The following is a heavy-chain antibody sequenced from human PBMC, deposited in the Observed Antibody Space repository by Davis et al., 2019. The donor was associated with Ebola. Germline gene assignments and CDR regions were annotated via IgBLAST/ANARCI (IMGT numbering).Heavy chain of an antibody. Sequence: GESLKISCAASGFTFSSYSMNWVRQAPGKGLEWVSSISSSSSYIYYADSVKGRFTISRDNAKNSLYLQMNSLRAEDTAVYYCAKEAGMRHADYYMDVWGKGTTVTVSS. J-gene: IGHJ6*03. V-gene: IGHV3-21*04. CDR2: ISSSSSYI. CDR1: GFTFSSYS. D-gene: IGHD1-1*01. CDR3: AKEAGMRHADYYMDV.